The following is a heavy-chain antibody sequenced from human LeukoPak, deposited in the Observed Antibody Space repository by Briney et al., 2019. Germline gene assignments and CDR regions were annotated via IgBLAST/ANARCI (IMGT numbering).Heavy chain of an antibody. J-gene: IGHJ4*02. CDR2: IYTSGST. D-gene: IGHD6-19*01. V-gene: IGHV4-61*02. Sequence: SQTLSLTCTVSGGSISSGSYYWSWIRQPAGKGLEWIGRIYTSGSTNYNPSLKSRVTISVDTSKNQFSLKLSSVTAADTAVYYCARQHSSGCTPYYFDYWGQGTLVTVSS. CDR1: GGSISSGSYY. CDR3: ARQHSSGCTPYYFDY.